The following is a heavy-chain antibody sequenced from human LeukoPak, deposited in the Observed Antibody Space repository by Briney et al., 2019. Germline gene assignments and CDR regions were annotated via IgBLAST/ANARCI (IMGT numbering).Heavy chain of an antibody. CDR3: AKVYSSGWYSHFDY. V-gene: IGHV3-9*01. Sequence: GGSLRLSCAASGFTFDDYAMHWVRQAPGKGLEWVSGISWNSGSIGYADSVKGRFTISRDNAKNSLYLQMNSLRAEDTALYYCAKVYSSGWYSHFDYWGQGTLVTVSS. CDR2: ISWNSGSI. CDR1: GFTFDDYA. J-gene: IGHJ4*02. D-gene: IGHD6-19*01.